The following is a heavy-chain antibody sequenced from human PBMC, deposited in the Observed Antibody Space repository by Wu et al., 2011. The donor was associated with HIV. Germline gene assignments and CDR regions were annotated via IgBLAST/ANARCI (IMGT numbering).Heavy chain of an antibody. Sequence: QVQLVQSGAEVKKPGASVKVSCKASGYTFTAYYMHWVRQAPGQGLEWMGWINPNSGGTNYAQKFQGRVTLTRDTSISTVYMDLSSLRSDDTAIYYCTRDPGLAASGVFDWGQGTLVIVSS. V-gene: IGHV1-2*02. J-gene: IGHJ4*02. D-gene: IGHD6-13*01. CDR1: GYTFTAYY. CDR2: INPNSGGT. CDR3: TRDPGLAASGVFD.